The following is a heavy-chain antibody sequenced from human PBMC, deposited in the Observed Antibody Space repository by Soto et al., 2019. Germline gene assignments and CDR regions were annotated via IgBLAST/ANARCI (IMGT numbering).Heavy chain of an antibody. J-gene: IGHJ4*02. Sequence: GGSLRLSCAASGFTFSSYAMSWVRQAPGKGLEWVSAISGSGGSTYYADSVKGRFTISRDNSKNTLYLQMNSLGADDTAVYYCAKRFYDTRSITMIVGYYFDYWGQGTLVTVSS. CDR2: ISGSGGST. D-gene: IGHD3-22*01. V-gene: IGHV3-23*01. CDR1: GFTFSSYA. CDR3: AKRFYDTRSITMIVGYYFDY.